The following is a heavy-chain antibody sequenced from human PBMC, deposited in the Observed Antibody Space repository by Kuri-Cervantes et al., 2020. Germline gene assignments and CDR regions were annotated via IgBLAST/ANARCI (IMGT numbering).Heavy chain of an antibody. D-gene: IGHD5-18*01. V-gene: IGHV3-74*01. CDR1: GFTCSGYW. Sequence: GGSLRLSCAASGFTCSGYWMHWVRQAPGKGPVWVSRINSDGSSTSYADSVKGRFTISRDNAKNTLYLQMNSLRAEDTAVYYCARDGDGYSYGLPGYWGQGTLVTVSS. CDR3: ARDGDGYSYGLPGY. CDR2: INSDGSST. J-gene: IGHJ4*02.